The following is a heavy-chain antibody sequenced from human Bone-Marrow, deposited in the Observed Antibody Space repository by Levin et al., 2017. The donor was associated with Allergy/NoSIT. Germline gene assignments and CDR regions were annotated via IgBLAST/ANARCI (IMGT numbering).Heavy chain of an antibody. CDR3: AKNLGEAERGPYGLDV. D-gene: IGHD3-16*01. CDR1: GFNFDDYA. V-gene: IGHV3-9*01. J-gene: IGHJ6*02. Sequence: GGSLRLSCAASGFNFDDYAIHWVRQAPGKGLEWVSGIAWDSAGINYVESVRGRFTISRDNAKKSVYLQMNSLRPEDTAFYYCAKNLGEAERGPYGLDVWGQGTRVTVSS. CDR2: IAWDSAGI.